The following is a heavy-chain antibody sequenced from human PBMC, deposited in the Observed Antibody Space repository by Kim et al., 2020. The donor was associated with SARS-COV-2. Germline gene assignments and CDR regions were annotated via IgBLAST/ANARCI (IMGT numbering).Heavy chain of an antibody. CDR2: VWYDGNRK. D-gene: IGHD3-10*01. Sequence: GGSLRLSCAASGFTFSTYGMHWVRQAPGKGLEWVAAVWYDGNRKYYADSVKGRFTISRDNSANTLYLQMNSLRAEDTAMYYCAKDQFSYGSGAYYYDAFDTWGQGKMVTVSS. CDR1: GFTFSTYG. J-gene: IGHJ3*02. CDR3: AKDQFSYGSGAYYYDAFDT. V-gene: IGHV3-33*06.